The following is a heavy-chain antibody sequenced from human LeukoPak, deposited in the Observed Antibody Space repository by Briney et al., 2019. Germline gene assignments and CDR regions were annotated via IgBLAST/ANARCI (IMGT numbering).Heavy chain of an antibody. CDR1: GFTFSSYA. J-gene: IGHJ4*02. Sequence: PGGSLRLSCAASGFTFSSYAMHWVRQSLGKGLEWVAGMSYDGFNKYYADSVKGRFTISRDNSKNTLYLQMNSLRAEDTAVYYCAKTKGYSYGYYFDYWGQGTLVTVSS. V-gene: IGHV3-30*18. CDR3: AKTKGYSYGYYFDY. D-gene: IGHD5-18*01. CDR2: MSYDGFNK.